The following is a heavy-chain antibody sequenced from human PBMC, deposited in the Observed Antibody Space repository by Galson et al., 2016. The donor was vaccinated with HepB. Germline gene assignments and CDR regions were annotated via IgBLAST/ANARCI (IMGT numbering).Heavy chain of an antibody. V-gene: IGHV3-21*01. D-gene: IGHD3-16*02. CDR2: ISSGTSFI. J-gene: IGHJ4*02. CDR3: ARAPTMITFGGLIVGDLDY. Sequence: SLRLSCAASGFIFSGHSMNWVRQAPGKGLEWVSSISSGTSFIHYTDSVKGRFTISRDNAKNLLYLQMDSLRADDTAVYYCARAPTMITFGGLIVGDLDYWGQGTLVTVSS. CDR1: GFIFSGHS.